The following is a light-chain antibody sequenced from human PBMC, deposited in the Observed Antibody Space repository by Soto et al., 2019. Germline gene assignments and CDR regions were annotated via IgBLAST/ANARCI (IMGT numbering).Light chain of an antibody. CDR1: QSIRYY. V-gene: IGKV1-5*01. J-gene: IGKJ1*01. CDR2: GAS. Sequence: DIQLTQSPPTLSASVGDRVTITCRASQSIRYYLAWYQQMPGKAPKLLIYGASSLQSGVPSRFSGSGSGTEFTLTISSLQPDDFATYFRQHTNSYSQTFGQGTKV. CDR3: QHTNSYSQT.